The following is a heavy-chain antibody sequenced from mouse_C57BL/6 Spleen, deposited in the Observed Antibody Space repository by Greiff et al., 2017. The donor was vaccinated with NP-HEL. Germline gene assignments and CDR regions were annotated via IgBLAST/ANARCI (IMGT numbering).Heavy chain of an antibody. CDR3: ARPYDYDEEAGYFDY. Sequence: QVQLKQPGAELVKPGASVKLSCKASGYTFTSYWMHWVKQRPGQGLEWIGMIHPNSGSTNYNEKFKSKATLTVDKSSSTAYMQLSSLTSEDSAVYYCARPYDYDEEAGYFDYWGQGTTLTVSS. CDR1: GYTFTSYW. D-gene: IGHD2-4*01. CDR2: IHPNSGST. J-gene: IGHJ2*01. V-gene: IGHV1-64*01.